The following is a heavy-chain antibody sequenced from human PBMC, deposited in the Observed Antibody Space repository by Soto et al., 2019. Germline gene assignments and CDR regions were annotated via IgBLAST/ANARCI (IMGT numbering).Heavy chain of an antibody. CDR1: GYSFTNYW. CDR3: ARDGTTGTRFDY. CDR2: IYPADSTT. V-gene: IGHV5-51*01. D-gene: IGHD3-10*01. J-gene: IGHJ4*02. Sequence: PGESLKISCQGSGYSFTNYWIGWVRQMPGKGLEWMGIIYPADSTTRYSPSFQGQVTITADESTSTAYMELSSLRSEDTAVYYCARDGTTGTRFDYWGQGTLVTVSS.